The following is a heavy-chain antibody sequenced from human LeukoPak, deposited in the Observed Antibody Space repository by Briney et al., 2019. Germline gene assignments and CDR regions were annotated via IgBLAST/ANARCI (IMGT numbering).Heavy chain of an antibody. CDR1: GYTLTELS. CDR3: TTVVAGNWFDP. V-gene: IGHV1-24*01. CDR2: FDPEDGET. Sequence: GASVKVSCKVSGYTLTELSMHWVRQAPGKGLEWMGGFDPEDGETIYAQKFQGRVTMTEDTSTDTAYMDLNSLSSDDTAVYYCTTVVAGNWFDPWGQGTLVTVSS. D-gene: IGHD6-19*01. J-gene: IGHJ5*02.